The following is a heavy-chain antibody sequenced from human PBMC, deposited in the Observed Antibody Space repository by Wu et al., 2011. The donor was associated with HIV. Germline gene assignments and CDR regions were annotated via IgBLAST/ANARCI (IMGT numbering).Heavy chain of an antibody. Sequence: EVKKPGSSVKVSCKASGGTFSSYFISWVRQAPGQGLEWMGGIIPIFGTGKYAQKFQGRVTITADESTSTAYMELSSLRSEDTAVYYCARATGTTSPYYYYYMDVWGKGTTVTVSS. CDR2: IIPIFGTG. J-gene: IGHJ6*03. V-gene: IGHV1-69*01. CDR1: GGTFSSYF. D-gene: IGHD1-1*01. CDR3: ARATGTTSPYYYYYMDV.